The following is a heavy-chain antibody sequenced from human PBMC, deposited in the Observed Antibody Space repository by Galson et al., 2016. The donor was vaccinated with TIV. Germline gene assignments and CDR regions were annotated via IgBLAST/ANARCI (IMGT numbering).Heavy chain of an antibody. CDR1: GFTFSSYA. CDR3: AKIDSSGYNYGGRFVY. Sequence: SLRLSCAASGFTFSSYAITWVRQAPGKGLEWISAISGGGGSTYHTDSVKGRFTISRDNSKNTVFLQMNGLRAEDTAVYYCAKIDSSGYNYGGRFVYWGQGTLVTVSS. D-gene: IGHD3-22*01. CDR2: ISGGGGST. J-gene: IGHJ4*02. V-gene: IGHV3-23*01.